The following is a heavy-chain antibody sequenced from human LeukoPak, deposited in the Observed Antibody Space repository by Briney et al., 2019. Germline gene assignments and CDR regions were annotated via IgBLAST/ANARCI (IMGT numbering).Heavy chain of an antibody. CDR2: FYPANSIT. CDR1: GYTFTNNW. CDR3: ARKHERYYYDRSGYYLGHFDS. V-gene: IGHV5-51*01. Sequence: GESLLIFCKAAGYTFTNNWIVCGRQLAGRDLQWMGIFYPANSITMYSPSFQGQANNSFDKSISTAYLHFHSLNASDTAMYYCARKHERYYYDRSGYYLGHFDSWGQGTLVTVSS. J-gene: IGHJ4*02. D-gene: IGHD3-22*01.